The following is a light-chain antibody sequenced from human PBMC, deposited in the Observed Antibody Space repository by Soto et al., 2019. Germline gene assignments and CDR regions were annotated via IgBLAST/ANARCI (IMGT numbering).Light chain of an antibody. V-gene: IGKV3-20*01. CDR1: QSVYSNS. J-gene: IGKJ2*01. CDR2: GAS. Sequence: EIVLTQSPGTLSLSPGDRATLSCRASQSVYSNSLAWYQQKPGQAPSLLIYGASNRATGIPVRFSGSGSGTDFTLTISRREPEDFAVYYCQQSGSSPFTFGQGTKLEIK. CDR3: QQSGSSPFT.